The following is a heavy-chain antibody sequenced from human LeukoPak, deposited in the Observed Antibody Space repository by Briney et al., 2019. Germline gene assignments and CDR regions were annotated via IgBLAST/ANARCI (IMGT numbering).Heavy chain of an antibody. V-gene: IGHV4-61*02. J-gene: IGHJ4*02. CDR2: IYTRGST. CDR1: GCSISRGSYY. D-gene: IGHD1-26*01. Sequence: PSLTLSLTCTVSGCSISRGSYYWIWIRQPAGKGLECIGRIYTRGSTNYNPSLKSRVTISVYASKNPFSLKLSSVTAADPAVYYCARGDSGSYQYYFDYWGQGTLVPVSS. CDR3: ARGDSGSYQYYFDY.